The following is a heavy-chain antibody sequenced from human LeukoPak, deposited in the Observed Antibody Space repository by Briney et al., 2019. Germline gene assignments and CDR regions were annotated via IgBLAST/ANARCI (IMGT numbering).Heavy chain of an antibody. CDR2: IAWNSGNT. V-gene: IGHV3-9*01. CDR3: AKDMNSYGTGSSYNPWGPFDS. J-gene: IGHJ4*02. Sequence: AGRSLRLSCAASGFTFDNYAMHWVRQAPGKGLEWVSGIAWNSGNTGFADPVKGRFTISRDNAENSLYLQMNSLTPEDTAFYFCAKDMNSYGTGSSYNPWGPFDSWGQGTLVTVSS. CDR1: GFTFDNYA. D-gene: IGHD3-10*01.